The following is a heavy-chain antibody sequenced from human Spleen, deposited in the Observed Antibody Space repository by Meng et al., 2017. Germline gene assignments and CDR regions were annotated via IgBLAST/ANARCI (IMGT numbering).Heavy chain of an antibody. Sequence: ASVKVSCKTSGYSFTDYYMHWVRQAPGQGLECLGWINPNSGATNYAQKFKGRVTIKSDTSTSTVSMELSRLTSDDTAVYYCARGYLSGYYFFDFWGQGILVTVSS. V-gene: IGHV1-2*02. CDR1: GYSFTDYY. D-gene: IGHD3-22*01. CDR2: INPNSGAT. CDR3: ARGYLSGYYFFDF. J-gene: IGHJ4*02.